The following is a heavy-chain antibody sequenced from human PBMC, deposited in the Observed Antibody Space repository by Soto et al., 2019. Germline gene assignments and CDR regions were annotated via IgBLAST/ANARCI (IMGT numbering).Heavy chain of an antibody. D-gene: IGHD3-16*02. Sequence: QVQLQQWGAGLLKPSETLSLTCAVYGGSFSGYYWSWIRQPPGKGLERIGEINHSGSTNYNPSLKSRVTISVDTSKNQFSLKLSSVAAADTAVYYGARGEGLHLGELSFSHAFDIWGQGTMVTVSS. CDR3: ARGEGLHLGELSFSHAFDI. CDR1: GGSFSGYY. CDR2: INHSGST. J-gene: IGHJ3*02. V-gene: IGHV4-34*01.